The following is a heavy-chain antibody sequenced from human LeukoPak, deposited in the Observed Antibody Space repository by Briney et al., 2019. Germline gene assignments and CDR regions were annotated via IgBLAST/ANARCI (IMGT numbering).Heavy chain of an antibody. CDR2: IYHSGST. J-gene: IGHJ4*02. D-gene: IGHD3-22*01. CDR1: GGSISSSSYY. Sequence: SETLSLTCAVSGGSISSSSYYWGWIRQPPGKGLEWIGSIYHSGSTYYNPSLKSRVTISVDTSKNQFSLKLSSVTAADTAVYYCARDPGGDTMIVVDYYFDYWGQGTLVTVSS. CDR3: ARDPGGDTMIVVDYYFDY. V-gene: IGHV4-39*07.